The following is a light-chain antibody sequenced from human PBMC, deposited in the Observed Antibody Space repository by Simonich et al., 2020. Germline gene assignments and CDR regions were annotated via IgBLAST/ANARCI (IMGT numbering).Light chain of an antibody. Sequence: QSALTQPASVSGSPGKSITIPSTGPSSDVGGYNYVSWYQQHPGKAPKLMIYDVSNRPSGVSNRFSGSKSGNTASLTISGLQAEDEADYYCSSYAGSNNFVVFGGGTKLTVL. CDR1: SSDVGGYNY. V-gene: IGLV2-14*03. J-gene: IGLJ2*01. CDR2: DVS. CDR3: SSYAGSNNFVV.